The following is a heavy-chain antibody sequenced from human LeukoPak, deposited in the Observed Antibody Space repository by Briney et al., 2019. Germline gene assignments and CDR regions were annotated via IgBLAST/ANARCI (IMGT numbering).Heavy chain of an antibody. CDR1: GFTLSSFA. J-gene: IGHJ4*02. CDR2: IIGVGGST. CDR3: VKDLRSDFMGVLSRYLSY. D-gene: IGHD2/OR15-2a*01. Sequence: GGSLRLSCSASGFTLSSFAMHWVRQAPGKGLEYVAAIIGVGGSTYYADSVKGRFTISRDNSKNTLYLQMSSLRAEDTAVYLCVKDLRSDFMGVLSRYLSYWGQGTLVTVSS. V-gene: IGHV3-64D*09.